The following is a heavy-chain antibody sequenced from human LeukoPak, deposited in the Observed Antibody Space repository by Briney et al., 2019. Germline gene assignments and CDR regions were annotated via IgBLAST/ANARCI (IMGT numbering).Heavy chain of an antibody. CDR3: ARDGGGYSYGVDY. V-gene: IGHV3-30-3*01. D-gene: IGHD5-18*01. J-gene: IGHJ4*02. CDR2: ISYDGSNK. CDR1: GFTFSSYA. Sequence: GESLRLSCAASGFTFSSYAMHWVRQAPGKGLEWVAVISYDGSNKYYADSVKGRFTISRDNSKNTLYLQMNSLRAEDTAVYYCARDGGGYSYGVDYWGQGTLVTVSS.